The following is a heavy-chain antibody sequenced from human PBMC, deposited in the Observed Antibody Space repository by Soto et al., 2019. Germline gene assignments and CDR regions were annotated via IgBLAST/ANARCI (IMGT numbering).Heavy chain of an antibody. J-gene: IGHJ6*02. D-gene: IGHD4-17*01. Sequence: ASVKVSCKASGYTFTSYYMHWVRQAPGQGLEWMGIINPSGGSTSYAQKLQGRVTMTRDTCTSTVDMELSSLRSEEKAVYYCARRLRDYGDLSYYYYGMDVWGQGPTVTSP. CDR1: GYTFTSYY. CDR2: INPSGGST. V-gene: IGHV1-46*04. CDR3: ARRLRDYGDLSYYYYGMDV.